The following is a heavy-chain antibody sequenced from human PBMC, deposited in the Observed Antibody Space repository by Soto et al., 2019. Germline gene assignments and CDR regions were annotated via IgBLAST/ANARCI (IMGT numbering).Heavy chain of an antibody. D-gene: IGHD3-9*01. CDR3: ARVPYYDILTGYPDYGMDV. CDR1: GFTVSSNY. CDR2: IYSGGST. V-gene: IGHV3-53*01. J-gene: IGHJ6*02. Sequence: GGSLRLSCAVSGFTVSSNYMSWVRQAPGKGLEWVSVIYSGGSTYYADSVKGRFTISRDNSKNTLYLQMNSLRAEDTAVYYCARVPYYDILTGYPDYGMDVWGQGTTVTVSS.